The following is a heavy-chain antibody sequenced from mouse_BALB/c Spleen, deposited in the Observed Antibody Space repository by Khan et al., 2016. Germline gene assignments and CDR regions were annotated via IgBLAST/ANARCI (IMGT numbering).Heavy chain of an antibody. Sequence: EVKLEESGGGLVQPGGSMKLSCAASGFTFSDAWMDWVRQSPEQGLEWVAEIRSKANNHATYYAESVQGRFTISRDVSKSSVYLQMTDLRAEDTAIYCGTRSNYFDYWGQGTTLTVSS. J-gene: IGHJ2*01. CDR1: GFTFSDAW. CDR3: TRSNYFDY. CDR2: IRSKANNHAT. V-gene: IGHV6-6*01.